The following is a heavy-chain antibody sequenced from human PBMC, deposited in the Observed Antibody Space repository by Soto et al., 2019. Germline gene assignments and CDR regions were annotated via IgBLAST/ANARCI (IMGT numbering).Heavy chain of an antibody. D-gene: IGHD3-3*01. CDR3: ASLFTGYDFWSGYYTWFDP. J-gene: IGHJ5*02. CDR1: GGSFSGYY. CDR2: INHSGST. Sequence: SETLSLTXAVYGGSFSGYYWSWIRQPPGKGLEWIGEINHSGSTNYNPSLKSRVTISVDTSKNQFSLKLSSVTAADTAVYYCASLFTGYDFWSGYYTWFDPWGQGTLVTVSS. V-gene: IGHV4-34*01.